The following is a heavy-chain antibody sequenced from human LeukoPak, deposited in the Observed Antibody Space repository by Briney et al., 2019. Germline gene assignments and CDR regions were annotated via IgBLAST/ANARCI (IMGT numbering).Heavy chain of an antibody. CDR1: GFTFSNYG. CDR3: ARDFCSGGSCYPDAFDI. J-gene: IGHJ3*02. Sequence: GGSLRLSCAASGFTFSNYGMHWVRQAPGKGLEWVAAIWYDGTNTYYADSVKGRFTISRDNSKNTLYLQMNSLRAEDTAVYYCARDFCSGGSCYPDAFDIWGQGTMVTVSS. D-gene: IGHD2-15*01. CDR2: IWYDGTNT. V-gene: IGHV3-33*01.